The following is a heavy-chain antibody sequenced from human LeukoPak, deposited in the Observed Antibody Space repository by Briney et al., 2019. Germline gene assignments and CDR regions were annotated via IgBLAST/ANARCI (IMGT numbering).Heavy chain of an antibody. CDR3: ASASGDYESSGYPFDY. Sequence: GGSLRLSCAASGFTVSSKYMSWVRQAPGKGLEWVSLIYSGGSTNYADSVKGRVTISRDNSKNTLYLQMNSLRAEDTAIYYCASASGDYESSGYPFDYWGQGTLVTVSS. CDR1: GFTVSSKY. CDR2: IYSGGST. V-gene: IGHV3-66*01. D-gene: IGHD3-22*01. J-gene: IGHJ4*02.